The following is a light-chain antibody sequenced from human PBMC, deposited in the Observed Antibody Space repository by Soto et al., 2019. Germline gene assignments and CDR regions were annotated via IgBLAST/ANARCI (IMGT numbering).Light chain of an antibody. Sequence: DIHMTQSPSTLSGSVGDRVTITCRASQTISSWLAWYQQKKGKAPKLLIYKASTLKSGVPSRFSGSVYGTEFNLTISSPQTDDFATYYCQHYNSYSEAFGQGTKVDIK. CDR3: QHYNSYSEA. CDR2: KAS. J-gene: IGKJ1*01. V-gene: IGKV1-5*03. CDR1: QTISSW.